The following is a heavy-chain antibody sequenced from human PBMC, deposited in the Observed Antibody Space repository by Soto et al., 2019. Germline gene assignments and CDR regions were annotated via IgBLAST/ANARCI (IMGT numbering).Heavy chain of an antibody. CDR1: AFSLSTSGVG. V-gene: IGHV2-5*02. CDR2: ISWDDDM. D-gene: IGHD6-13*01. J-gene: IGHJ4*01. Sequence: ITLKESGPTLVKPTQTLTLTCSFSAFSLSTSGVGVGWIRQPPGKALEWLSLISWDDDMRYSPSLKSRLTITKDTSKDQVVLTMANRDPVDTATYYGAHLPAAGTLVLDYWGQGTLVTVSS. CDR3: AHLPAAGTLVLDY.